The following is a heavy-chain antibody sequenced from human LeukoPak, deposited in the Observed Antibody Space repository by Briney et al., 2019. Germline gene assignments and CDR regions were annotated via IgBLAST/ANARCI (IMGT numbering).Heavy chain of an antibody. D-gene: IGHD1-26*01. CDR1: GYSISSGYY. Sequence: PSETLSLTCTVSGYSISSGYYWGWIRQPPGKGLEWIGSIYHSGSTYYNPSLKSRVTISVDTSKNQFSLKLSSVTAADTAVYYCARDRKVGAADYWGQGTLVTVSS. CDR2: IYHSGST. J-gene: IGHJ4*02. CDR3: ARDRKVGAADY. V-gene: IGHV4-38-2*02.